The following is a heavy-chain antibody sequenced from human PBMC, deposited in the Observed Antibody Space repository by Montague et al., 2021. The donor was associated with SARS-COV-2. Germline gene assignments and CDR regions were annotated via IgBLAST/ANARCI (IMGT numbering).Heavy chain of an antibody. CDR2: IYYSGST. Sequence: SETLSLTCTVSGGSISSSSYYWGWIRKPPGEGLEWIGSIYYSGSTSYNPSLKSRVTISVDTSKNQSSLKLSSVTAADTAVYYCARREDYYGSGSYPNLGQGTLVTVSS. V-gene: IGHV4-39*01. J-gene: IGHJ4*02. CDR1: GGSISSSSYY. CDR3: ARREDYYGSGSYPN. D-gene: IGHD3-10*01.